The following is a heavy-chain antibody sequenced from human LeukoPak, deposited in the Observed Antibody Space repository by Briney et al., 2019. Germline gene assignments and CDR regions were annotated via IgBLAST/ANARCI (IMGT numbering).Heavy chain of an antibody. CDR3: ARLPEGSSWSPLDY. Sequence: GASVKVSCKASGYTFTSYDINWVRQATGQGLEWMGWINPNSGGTNYAQKFQGRVTMTRDTSISTAYMELSRLRSDDTAVYYCARLPEGSSWSPLDYWGQGTLVTVSS. CDR2: INPNSGGT. J-gene: IGHJ4*02. V-gene: IGHV1-2*02. CDR1: GYTFTSYD. D-gene: IGHD6-13*01.